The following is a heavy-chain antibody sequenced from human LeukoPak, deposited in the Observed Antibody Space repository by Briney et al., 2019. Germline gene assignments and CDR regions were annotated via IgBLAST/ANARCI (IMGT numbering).Heavy chain of an antibody. Sequence: GASVTVSCKASGGTFSSYAISWVRQAPGQGLEWMGRIIPILGIANYAQKFQGRVTITADKSTSTAYMELSSLRSEDTAVYYCARDRGRLRIVVVPAAIPAFDIWGQGTMVTVSS. CDR1: GGTFSSYA. CDR3: ARDRGRLRIVVVPAAIPAFDI. CDR2: IIPILGIA. D-gene: IGHD2-2*01. J-gene: IGHJ3*02. V-gene: IGHV1-69*04.